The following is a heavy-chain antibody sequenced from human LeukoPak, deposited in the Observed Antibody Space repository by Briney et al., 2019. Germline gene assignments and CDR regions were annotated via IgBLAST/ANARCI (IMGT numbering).Heavy chain of an antibody. V-gene: IGHV3-33*06. D-gene: IGHD3-10*01. CDR3: AKDARFGELLVGKSYYFDY. CDR2: IWYDGSNK. Sequence: PGRSLRLSCAASGFTFSSYGMHWVRQAPGEGLEWVAVIWYDGSNKYYADSVKGRFTISRDNSKNTLYLQMNSLRAEDTAVYYCAKDARFGELLVGKSYYFDYWGQGTLVTVSS. J-gene: IGHJ4*02. CDR1: GFTFSSYG.